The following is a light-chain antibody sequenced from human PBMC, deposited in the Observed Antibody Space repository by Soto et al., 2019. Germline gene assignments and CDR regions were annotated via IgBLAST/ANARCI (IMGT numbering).Light chain of an antibody. CDR1: QSVSRY. CDR2: DAS. Sequence: EIVFTHAPATLSLSPGERATLSCRASQSVSRYLSWSQQKPGPAPRLLIYDASNRATGIPARFSGSGSGTDFTLTISSLEPEDFAVSYCQQRRNWPPITFGQGTRLEIK. V-gene: IGKV3-11*01. J-gene: IGKJ5*01. CDR3: QQRRNWPPIT.